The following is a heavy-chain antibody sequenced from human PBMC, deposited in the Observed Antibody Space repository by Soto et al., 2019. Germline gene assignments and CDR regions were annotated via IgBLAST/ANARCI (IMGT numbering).Heavy chain of an antibody. CDR2: ISYDGRHK. CDR3: AKDRAPFIYDSWSGPFDF. CDR1: GFTFSNHG. D-gene: IGHD3-3*01. V-gene: IGHV3-30*18. J-gene: IGHJ4*02. Sequence: QMPLVESGGGVVQPGRSLRLSCAASGFTFSNHGMNWVRQAPGKGLEWVSVISYDGRHKHYADSVKGRFSISRDNSQNTLYLQIYSLRGEDTAVYYCAKDRAPFIYDSWSGPFDFWGQGTLVTVSS.